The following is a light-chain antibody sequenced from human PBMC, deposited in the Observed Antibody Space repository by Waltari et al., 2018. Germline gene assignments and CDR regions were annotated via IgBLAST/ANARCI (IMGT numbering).Light chain of an antibody. CDR3: QQRDSLLVT. CDR1: QGVSSY. Sequence: EIVLTQSPATLSLSPGERATLSCRASQGVSSYLAWYQQKPGQAPRLLLYDASNRAAGSPARFSGSGSGTDFTLTISSLEPEDFAVYYCQQRDSLLVTFGGGTKVQI. J-gene: IGKJ4*01. V-gene: IGKV3-11*01. CDR2: DAS.